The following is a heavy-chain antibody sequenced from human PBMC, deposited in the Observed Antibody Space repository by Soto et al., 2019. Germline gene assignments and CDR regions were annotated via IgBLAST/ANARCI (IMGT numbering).Heavy chain of an antibody. CDR2: IYYSGST. CDR1: GGSISSYY. CDR3: AREGSSGWYGRWFDP. J-gene: IGHJ5*02. V-gene: IGHV4-59*01. D-gene: IGHD6-19*01. Sequence: PSETLSLTCTVSGGSISSYYWSWIRQPPGKGLEWIGYIYYSGSTNYNPSLKSRVTISVDTSKNQFSLKLSSVTAADTAVYYCAREGSSGWYGRWFDPWGQGTLVTVS.